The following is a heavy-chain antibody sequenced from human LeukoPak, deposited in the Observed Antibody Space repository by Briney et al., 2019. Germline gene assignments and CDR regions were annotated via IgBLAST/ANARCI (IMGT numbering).Heavy chain of an antibody. CDR2: IKQDGSEK. Sequence: PGGSLRLSCAASGFTFSSYWMSWVRQAPGKGLEWVANIKQDGSEKYYVDSVKGRFTISRDNAKNSLYLQMNSLRAEDTAVYYCARDEWTAMVPSHYYYMDVWGKGTTVTVSS. V-gene: IGHV3-7*01. CDR3: ARDEWTAMVPSHYYYMDV. D-gene: IGHD5-18*01. J-gene: IGHJ6*03. CDR1: GFTFSSYW.